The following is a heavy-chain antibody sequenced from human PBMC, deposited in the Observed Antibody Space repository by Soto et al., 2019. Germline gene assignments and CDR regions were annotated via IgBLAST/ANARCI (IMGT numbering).Heavy chain of an antibody. D-gene: IGHD3-10*02. J-gene: IGHJ4*01. CDR3: ARWVVPWHTFAS. V-gene: IGHV4-59*08. CDR1: GGPISGYC. Sequence: SETLSLTCSVSGGPISGYCWNWIRQSPEKGLEWIGFMCYNGYTRLNPSLNSRGTVSLDTSKSQFSLHLRSVTATDTATYCCARWVVPWHTFASWGHGILVTVYS. CDR2: MCYNGYT.